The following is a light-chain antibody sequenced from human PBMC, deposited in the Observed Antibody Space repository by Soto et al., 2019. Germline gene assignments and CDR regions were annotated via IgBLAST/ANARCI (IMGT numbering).Light chain of an antibody. Sequence: EIVLTQSPGTLSLSPGDGATLSCRASQSVSSGYLAWYQQKPGQAPRLLIYGASRRATGIPDRSSGSGSGTDFTLSISRLEPEDFAVYWCQHYGNSPTFGQGTKVDIK. J-gene: IGKJ1*01. CDR2: GAS. CDR3: QHYGNSPT. CDR1: QSVSSGY. V-gene: IGKV3-20*01.